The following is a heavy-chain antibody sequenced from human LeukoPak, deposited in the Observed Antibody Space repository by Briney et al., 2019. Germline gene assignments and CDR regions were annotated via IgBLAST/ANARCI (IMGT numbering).Heavy chain of an antibody. CDR1: GFTFRSYS. V-gene: IGHV3-21*01. D-gene: IGHD2-2*01. J-gene: IGHJ4*02. CDR3: ARVSGVVPAATLDF. Sequence: GGSLILSCAASGFTFRSYSMNWVRQAPGKGLEWVSSISTGSSYIYYADSVKGRFTISRDNAKNSLYLQMNSLRAEDTAVYYCARVSGVVPAATLDFWGQGALVTVSS. CDR2: ISTGSSYI.